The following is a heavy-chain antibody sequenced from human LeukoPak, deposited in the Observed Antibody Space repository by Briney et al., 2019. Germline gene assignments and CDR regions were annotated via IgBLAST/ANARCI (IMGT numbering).Heavy chain of an antibody. CDR3: AREITGTTWAFDI. J-gene: IGHJ3*02. CDR1: GGSISSYY. CDR2: IYYSGST. V-gene: IGHV4-59*08. D-gene: IGHD1-7*01. Sequence: TSETLSLTCTVSGGSISSYYWSWIRQPPGKGLQWIGYIYYSGSTKYNPSLKSRVTISVDTSKNQFSLRLSSVTAADTAVYYCAREITGTTWAFDIWGQGTLVTVSS.